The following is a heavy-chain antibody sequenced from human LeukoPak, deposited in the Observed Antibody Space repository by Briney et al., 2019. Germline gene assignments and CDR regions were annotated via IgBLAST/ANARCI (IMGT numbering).Heavy chain of an antibody. Sequence: PGGSLRLSCAASGLTFSSHWMHWVRQAPGKGLVWVSRITNDGSSTTYADSVKGRFTISRDNAKNTLYLQMNSLRAEDTAVYYCATASTDGYNWLDYRGQGTLVTVSS. CDR1: GLTFSSHW. J-gene: IGHJ4*02. V-gene: IGHV3-74*01. CDR2: ITNDGSST. D-gene: IGHD5-24*01. CDR3: ATASTDGYNWLDY.